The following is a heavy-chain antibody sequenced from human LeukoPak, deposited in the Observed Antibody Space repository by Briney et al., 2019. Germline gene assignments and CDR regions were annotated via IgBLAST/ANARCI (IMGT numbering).Heavy chain of an antibody. V-gene: IGHV1-18*01. CDR2: ISAYNGNT. D-gene: IGHD3-10*01. J-gene: IGHJ5*02. CDR1: GGTFSSYA. Sequence: ASVKVSCKASGGTFSSYAISWVRQAPGQGLEWMGWISAYNGNTNYAQKLQGRVTMTTDTSTSTAYMELRSLRSDDTAVYYCARSYYYGSGSYKSWGQGTLVTVSS. CDR3: ARSYYYGSGSYKS.